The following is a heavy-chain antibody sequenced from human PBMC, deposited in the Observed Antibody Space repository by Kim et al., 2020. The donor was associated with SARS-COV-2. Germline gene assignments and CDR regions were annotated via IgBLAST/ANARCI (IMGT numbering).Heavy chain of an antibody. V-gene: IGHV3-21*04. D-gene: IGHD3-9*01. CDR2: ITGGGIYT. Sequence: GGSLRLSCAVSGFTFSNYIINWVRQAPGKGLEWVASITGGGIYTYYADSVRGRFTISRDNSKNSLYLQMDSLRAEDTANYYCAKDLRGGNILLYLDYWGQGTVVTVSS. J-gene: IGHJ4*02. CDR3: AKDLRGGNILLYLDY. CDR1: GFTFSNYI.